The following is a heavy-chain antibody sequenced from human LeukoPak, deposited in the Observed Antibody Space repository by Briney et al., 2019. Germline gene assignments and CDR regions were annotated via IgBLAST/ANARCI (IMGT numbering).Heavy chain of an antibody. Sequence: GGSLRLSCAASGFTLSSYEMNWVRQAPGKGLEWVSSISSSSSYIYYADSVKGRFTISRDNAKNSLYLQMNSLRAEDTAVYYCARDARFLEWLSSAEYFQHWGQGTLVTVSS. J-gene: IGHJ1*01. D-gene: IGHD3-3*01. CDR3: ARDARFLEWLSSAEYFQH. CDR1: GFTLSSYE. CDR2: ISSSSSYI. V-gene: IGHV3-21*01.